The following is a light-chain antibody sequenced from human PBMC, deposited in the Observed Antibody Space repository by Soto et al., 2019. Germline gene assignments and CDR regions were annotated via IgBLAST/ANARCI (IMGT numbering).Light chain of an antibody. CDR1: QSISSS. Sequence: DIQMTQAPSSLSASVGDSVTITCRASQSISSSLNCYQQKPGKAHKLLIYAASSLHSGVPSRFSGSGSGTDLTLTISSLQPEDFATYYCQQGYSTPRTFGQGNKVDIK. V-gene: IGKV1-39*01. CDR3: QQGYSTPRT. J-gene: IGKJ1*01. CDR2: AAS.